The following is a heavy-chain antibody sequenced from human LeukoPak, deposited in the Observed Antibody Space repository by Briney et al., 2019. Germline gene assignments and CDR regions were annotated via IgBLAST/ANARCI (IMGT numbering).Heavy chain of an antibody. J-gene: IGHJ6*03. Sequence: GASVKVSCNASGYTFTGYYMHWVRQAPGQGLEWMGRINPNSGGTNYARRFQGRVTMTRDTSISTAYMELSRLRSDDTAVYYCARGSGYDFSDYYYYMDVWGKGTTVTVSS. CDR2: INPNSGGT. CDR3: ARGSGYDFSDYYYYMDV. D-gene: IGHD5-12*01. V-gene: IGHV1-2*06. CDR1: GYTFTGYY.